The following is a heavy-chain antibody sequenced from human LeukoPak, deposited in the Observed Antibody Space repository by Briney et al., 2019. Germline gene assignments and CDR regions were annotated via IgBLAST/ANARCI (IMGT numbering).Heavy chain of an antibody. J-gene: IGHJ3*02. CDR3: AVTKGLRYFDWLLSGLGGSDDAFDI. D-gene: IGHD3-9*01. CDR1: GYSFTSYG. Sequence: GASVKVSCKASGYSFTSYGFSWVRQAPGQGLEWMGWMSAYNGKTNYAHSLQGRVTVTADTSTSTAYMELRSLRSDDTAVYYCAVTKGLRYFDWLLSGLGGSDDAFDIWGQGTMVTVSS. V-gene: IGHV1-18*01. CDR2: MSAYNGKT.